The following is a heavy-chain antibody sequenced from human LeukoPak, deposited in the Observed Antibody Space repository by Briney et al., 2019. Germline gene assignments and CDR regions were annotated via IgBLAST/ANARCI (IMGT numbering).Heavy chain of an antibody. D-gene: IGHD2-2*02. CDR1: GFTFSSYG. V-gene: IGHV3-30*02. Sequence: GGSLRLSCAASGFTFSSYGMHWVRQAPGKGLEWVTFIRYDGSNKYYADSVKGRFTISRDNSKNTLYLQMNSLRAEDTAVYYCAKAALGYCSSTSCYTNMDVWGKGTTVTISS. CDR3: AKAALGYCSSTSCYTNMDV. CDR2: IRYDGSNK. J-gene: IGHJ6*03.